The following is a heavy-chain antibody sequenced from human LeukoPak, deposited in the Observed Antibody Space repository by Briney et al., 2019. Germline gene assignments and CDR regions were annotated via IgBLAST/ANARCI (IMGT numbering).Heavy chain of an antibody. J-gene: IGHJ4*02. V-gene: IGHV5-51*01. CDR1: GYSFTSYW. CDR3: ARFARPGKNSRGFDY. Sequence: GESLKISCKGSGYSFTSYWIGWVRQMPGKGLELMGIIYPGDSDTRYSPSFQGQVTISVDKSINTAYLQWSSLEASDTAMYYCARFARPGKNSRGFDYWGQGTLVTVSS. D-gene: IGHD4-23*01. CDR2: IYPGDSDT.